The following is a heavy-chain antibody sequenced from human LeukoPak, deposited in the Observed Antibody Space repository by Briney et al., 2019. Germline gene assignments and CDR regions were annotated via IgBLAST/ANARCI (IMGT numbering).Heavy chain of an antibody. D-gene: IGHD3-10*01. V-gene: IGHV4-34*01. Sequence: SETLSLTCAVYGGSFSGCYWSWIRQPPGKGLEWIGEINYSGSTNYNPSLKSRVTISVDTSKNQFSLKLSSVTAADTAVYYCARHGNYYGSGSYYWGQGTLVTVSS. J-gene: IGHJ4*02. CDR1: GGSFSGCY. CDR2: INYSGST. CDR3: ARHGNYYGSGSYY.